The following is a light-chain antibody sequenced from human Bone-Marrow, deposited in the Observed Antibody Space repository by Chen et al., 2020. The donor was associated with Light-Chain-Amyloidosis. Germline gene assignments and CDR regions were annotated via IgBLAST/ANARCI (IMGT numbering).Light chain of an antibody. CDR3: QSADSSGTYEVI. CDR2: RDT. Sequence: SYELTPPPPVSVSPGQTARITCSGDDLPTKYAYWYQQKPGQAPVLVIHRDTERPSGISGRFSGSSSGTTATLTISGVQAEDEADYHCQSADSSGTYEVIFGGGTKLTVL. CDR1: DLPTKY. V-gene: IGLV3-25*03. J-gene: IGLJ2*01.